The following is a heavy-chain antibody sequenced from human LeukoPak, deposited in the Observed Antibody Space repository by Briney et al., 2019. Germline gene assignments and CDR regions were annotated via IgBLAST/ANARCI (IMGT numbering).Heavy chain of an antibody. J-gene: IGHJ4*02. V-gene: IGHV3-21*01. Sequence: PGGSLRLSCAASGFTFSSYSMNWVRQAPGKGLEWVSSISSSSSYIYYADSVKGRFTISRDNAKNTLYLQLNSLRAEDTAVYYCARNGGGSYHGDYWGQGTLVTVSS. CDR2: ISSSSSYI. D-gene: IGHD3-16*02. CDR3: ARNGGGSYHGDY. CDR1: GFTFSSYS.